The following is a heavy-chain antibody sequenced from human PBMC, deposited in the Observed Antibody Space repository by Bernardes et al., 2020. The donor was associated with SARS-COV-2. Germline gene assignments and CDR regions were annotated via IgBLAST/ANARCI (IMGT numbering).Heavy chain of an antibody. CDR1: VFTFSTSE. Sequence: GSLRLPSAGPVFTFSTSEMNWVRPAPGKGLAWISSISGSSSTIYYADSVKGRFTISRDNAKNSLYLQMNSLRAEDTAIYYCAMRDWLHSYYYYGLDVWGQGTTVTVSS. V-gene: IGHV3-48*03. J-gene: IGHJ6*02. D-gene: IGHD3-9*01. CDR2: ISGSSSTI. CDR3: AMRDWLHSYYYYGLDV.